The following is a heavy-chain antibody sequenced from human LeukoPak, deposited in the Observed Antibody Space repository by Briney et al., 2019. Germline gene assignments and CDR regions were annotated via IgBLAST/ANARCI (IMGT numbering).Heavy chain of an antibody. J-gene: IGHJ6*03. V-gene: IGHV3-23*01. CDR3: AKNGDRGAYCTGGTCYPYFYYYMDV. CDR2: ISGSGSSI. Sequence: GGSLRLSCAASGFSFSSFGLSWVRQAPGKGLEWVSYISGSGSSIYYADSVKGRFTISRDNSKNTLYLQMNSLRAEDTAIYYCAKNGDRGAYCTGGTCYPYFYYYMDVWGKGTTVTI. CDR1: GFSFSSFG. D-gene: IGHD2-15*01.